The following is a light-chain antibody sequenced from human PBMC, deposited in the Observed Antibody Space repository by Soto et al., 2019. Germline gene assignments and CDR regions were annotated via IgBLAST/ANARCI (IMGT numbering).Light chain of an antibody. V-gene: IGKV3-15*01. Sequence: EIVLTQSPGTLSFSPGERATLSWRASQSVSSSYLAWYQQKPGQAPRLLIYGASTRATGIPARFSGSGSGTEFTLTISSLHSEDFAVYYCQQYNNWPITFGQGTRLEIK. J-gene: IGKJ5*01. CDR3: QQYNNWPIT. CDR1: QSVSSSY. CDR2: GAS.